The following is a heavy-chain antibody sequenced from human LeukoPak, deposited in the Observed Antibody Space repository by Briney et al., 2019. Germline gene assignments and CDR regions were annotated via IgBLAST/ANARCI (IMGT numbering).Heavy chain of an antibody. V-gene: IGHV3-74*01. J-gene: IGHJ4*01. Sequence: GGSLRLSCVGSGFSLSDYWMHWVRQTPGKGLMWVSRITSDGSTAWYADSVKGRFTVSRDNAKNTLFLEMNSLRDEDTAVYYCAGDYIWGRLFWGQGTLVTVSS. CDR3: AGDYIWGRLF. CDR1: GFSLSDYW. D-gene: IGHD3-16*01. CDR2: ITSDGSTA.